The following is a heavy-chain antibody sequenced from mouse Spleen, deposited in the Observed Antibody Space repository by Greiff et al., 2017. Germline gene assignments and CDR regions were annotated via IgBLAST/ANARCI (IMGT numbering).Heavy chain of an antibody. D-gene: IGHD4-1*01. CDR1: GYSITSGYY. CDR2: ISYDGSN. V-gene: IGHV3-6*01. CDR3: ASLNWDYFDY. J-gene: IGHJ2*01. Sequence: EVKLQESGPGLVKPSQSLSLTCSVTGYSITSGYYWNWIRQFPGNKLEWMGYISYDGSNNYNPSLKNRISITRDTSKNQFFLKLNSVTTEDTATYYCASLNWDYFDYWGQGTTLTVSS.